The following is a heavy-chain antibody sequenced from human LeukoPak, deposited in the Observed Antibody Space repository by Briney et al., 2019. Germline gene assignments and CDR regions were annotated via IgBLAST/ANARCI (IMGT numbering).Heavy chain of an antibody. D-gene: IGHD1-1*01. CDR2: INPNSGGT. CDR3: ARVAGGNFYYYYGMDV. CDR1: GYTFTGYY. J-gene: IGHJ6*02. Sequence: ASVKVSCKASGYTFTGYYMHWVRQAPGQGLEWMGWINPNSGGTNYAQKFQGRVTMTRDTSISTAYMELSRLRSDDTAVYYCARVAGGNFYYYYGMDVWGQGTTVTVSS. V-gene: IGHV1-2*02.